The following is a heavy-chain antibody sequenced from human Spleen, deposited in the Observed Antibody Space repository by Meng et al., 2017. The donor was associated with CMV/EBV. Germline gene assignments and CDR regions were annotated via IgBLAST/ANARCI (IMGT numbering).Heavy chain of an antibody. J-gene: IGHJ5*02. V-gene: IGHV3-15*01. D-gene: IGHD3-3*02. CDR1: GFTFTNAW. CDR2: IRSKSNGGTT. CDR3: VISPFDP. Sequence: LSYTASGFTFTNAWMNWVRQAPGKGLEWVGHIRSKSNGGTTNYAAPVKDRFTISRDDSKNTLYLQMNSLKTEDTAVYYCVISPFDPWGQGTLVTVSS.